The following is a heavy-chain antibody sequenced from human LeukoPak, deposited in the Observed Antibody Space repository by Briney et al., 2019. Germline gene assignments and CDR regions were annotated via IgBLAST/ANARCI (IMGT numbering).Heavy chain of an antibody. CDR3: SRDREQLHYYGLDV. V-gene: IGHV3-33*01. CDR2: IWYDGSNK. J-gene: IGHJ6*02. CDR1: GFNFYNYG. Sequence: PGRSLRLSCAASGFNFYNYGMHWVRQAPGKGLEWVAVIWYDGSNKYFADSVEGRFTISRDNSENTLYLQMNSLRAEDTAVYYCSRDREQLHYYGLDVWGQGTTVTVSS. D-gene: IGHD6-6*01.